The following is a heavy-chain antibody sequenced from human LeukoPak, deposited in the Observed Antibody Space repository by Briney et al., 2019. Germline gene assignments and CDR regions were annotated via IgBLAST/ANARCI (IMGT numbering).Heavy chain of an antibody. V-gene: IGHV4-30-2*01. CDR2: IYHSGST. D-gene: IGHD4-17*01. CDR1: GGSISSGGYS. CDR3: ARTTVTTGAADY. J-gene: IGHJ4*02. Sequence: SETLSLTCAVPGGSISSGGYSWSWIRQPPGKGLEWIGYIYHSGSTYYNPSLKSRVTISVDRSKNQFSLKLSSVTAADTAVYYCARTTVTTGAADYWGQGTLVTVSS.